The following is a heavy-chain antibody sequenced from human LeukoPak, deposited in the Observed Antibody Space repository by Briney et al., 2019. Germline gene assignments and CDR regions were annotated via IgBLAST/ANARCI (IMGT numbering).Heavy chain of an antibody. CDR3: ARAYSGYGQIDY. V-gene: IGHV4-4*07. D-gene: IGHD5-12*01. J-gene: IGHJ4*02. Sequence: SETLSLTCTVSGGSISTYYWSWIRQPAGKGLEWIGRISTTENTNYNPSLKSRVTISVDTSKNQFSLKLSSVTAADTAVYYCARAYSGYGQIDYWGQGTLVTVSS. CDR1: GGSISTYY. CDR2: ISTTENT.